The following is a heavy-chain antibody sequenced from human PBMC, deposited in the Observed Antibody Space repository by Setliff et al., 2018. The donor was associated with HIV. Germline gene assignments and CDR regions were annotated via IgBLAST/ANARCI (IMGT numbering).Heavy chain of an antibody. J-gene: IGHJ6*03. Sequence: ASVKVSCKASGYIFMDHYMHWVRQAPGQGLEWMGVLNPTGGTTYAQNFQGRVTMTSDSSTSTVYMELSSLRSEDTAVYFWARVPVSNCYYYMDVWGKGTTVTVSS. V-gene: IGHV1-46*01. CDR1: GYIFMDHY. CDR3: ARVPVSNCYYYMDV. CDR2: LNPTGGT.